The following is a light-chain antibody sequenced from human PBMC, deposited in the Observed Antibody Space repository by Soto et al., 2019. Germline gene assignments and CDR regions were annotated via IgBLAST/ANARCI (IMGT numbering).Light chain of an antibody. V-gene: IGKV1-39*01. Sequence: DIQLTQSPSSLSASVGDRVTITCRASQTIDTYVNWYQDKPGTAHKVLIYAATYLQSGVPSRFSGTGSGADFTLPISSLQPEDFATYYCQQNFNFPRTFGQGT. CDR2: AAT. CDR1: QTIDTY. J-gene: IGKJ1*01. CDR3: QQNFNFPRT.